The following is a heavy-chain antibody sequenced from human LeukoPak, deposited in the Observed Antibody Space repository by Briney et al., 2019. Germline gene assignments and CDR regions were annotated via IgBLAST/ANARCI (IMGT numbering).Heavy chain of an antibody. D-gene: IGHD5-18*01. J-gene: IGHJ3*02. CDR3: AKDQGYSYGSDAFDI. Sequence: GGSLSLSCAASGFTFSSYSMNWVRQAPGKGLEWVAVIWYDGSNKYYADSVKGRFTISRDNSKNTLYLQMNSLRAEDTAVYYCAKDQGYSYGSDAFDIWGQGTMVTVSS. CDR2: IWYDGSNK. V-gene: IGHV3-33*06. CDR1: GFTFSSYS.